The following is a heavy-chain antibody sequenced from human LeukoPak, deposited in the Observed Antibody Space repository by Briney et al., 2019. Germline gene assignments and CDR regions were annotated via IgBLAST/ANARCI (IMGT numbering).Heavy chain of an antibody. CDR3: ARDHRYCSGGSCYFWGHYYYYMDV. CDR2: INRNGGST. V-gene: IGHV3-20*04. CDR1: GFTFSSYS. D-gene: IGHD2-15*01. Sequence: PGGSLRLSCAASGFTFSSYSMNWVRQAPGKGLEWVSGINRNGGSTGYADSVKGRFTISRDNAKNSLYLQMNSLRAEDTALYYCARDHRYCSGGSCYFWGHYYYYMDVWGKGTTVTVSS. J-gene: IGHJ6*03.